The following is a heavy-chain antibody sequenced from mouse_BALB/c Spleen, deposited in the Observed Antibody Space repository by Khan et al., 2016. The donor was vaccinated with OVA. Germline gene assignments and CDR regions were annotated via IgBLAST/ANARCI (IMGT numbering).Heavy chain of an antibody. Sequence: QVQLKESGPGLVAPSQSLSITCTVSGFSLTSYGVNWVRQPPGKGLEWLGVIWGDGSTTYHSALISSMSISKDNSKSQVFLKLNSLQTDYTATYYCAKFDGIFYAVDYWGQGTSVTVSS. CDR2: IWGDGST. V-gene: IGHV2-3*01. CDR1: GFSLTSYG. D-gene: IGHD2-3*01. CDR3: AKFDGIFYAVDY. J-gene: IGHJ4*01.